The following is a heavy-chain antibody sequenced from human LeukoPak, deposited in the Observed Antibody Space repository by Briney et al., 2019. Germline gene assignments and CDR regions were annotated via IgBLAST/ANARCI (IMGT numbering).Heavy chain of an antibody. CDR3: AKYSIVVVPAGSMDV. J-gene: IGHJ6*02. D-gene: IGHD2-2*01. Sequence: GGSLRLSCAASGFTFSSDAMSWVRQAPGKGLEWVSAISGSGGSTYYADSVKGRFTISRDNSKNTLYLQMNSLRAEDTAVYYCAKYSIVVVPAGSMDVWGQGTTVTVSS. CDR2: ISGSGGST. CDR1: GFTFSSDA. V-gene: IGHV3-23*01.